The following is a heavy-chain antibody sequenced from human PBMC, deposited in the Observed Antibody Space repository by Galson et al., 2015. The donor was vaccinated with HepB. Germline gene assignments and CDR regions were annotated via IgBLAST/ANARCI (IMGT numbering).Heavy chain of an antibody. CDR3: ARFPGSRYSSSWYYFDY. CDR1: GFTFSSYS. J-gene: IGHJ4*02. V-gene: IGHV3-48*01. D-gene: IGHD6-13*01. Sequence: SLRLSCAASGFTFSSYSMNWVRQAPGKGLEWVSYISSSSSTIYYADSVKGRFTISGDNAKNSLYLQMNSLRAEDTAVYYCARFPGSRYSSSWYYFDYWGQGTLVTVSS. CDR2: ISSSSSTI.